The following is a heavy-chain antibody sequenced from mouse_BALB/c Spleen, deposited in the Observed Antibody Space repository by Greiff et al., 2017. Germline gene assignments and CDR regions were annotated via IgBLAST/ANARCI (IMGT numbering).Heavy chain of an antibody. CDR3: ARGDGYYAMDY. CDR1: GYTFTDYA. CDR2: ISTYYGDA. J-gene: IGHJ4*01. V-gene: IGHV1S137*01. Sequence: VQVVESGAELVRPGVSVKISCKGSGYTFTDYAMHWVKQSHAKSLEWIGVISTYYGDASYNQKFKGKATMTVDKSSSTAYMELARLTSEDSAIYYCARGDGYYAMDYWGQGTSVTVSS. D-gene: IGHD2-3*01.